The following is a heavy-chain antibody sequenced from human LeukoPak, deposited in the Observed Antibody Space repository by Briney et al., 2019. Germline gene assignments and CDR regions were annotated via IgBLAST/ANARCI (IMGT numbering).Heavy chain of an antibody. J-gene: IGHJ4*02. D-gene: IGHD3-10*01. CDR3: ARACITMVRGVIHPIDY. Sequence: GGSLRLSCAASGFTLSSYAMHWVRQAPGKGLEWVAVISYDGSNKYYADSVKGRFTISRDNSKNTLYLQMNSLRAEDTAVYYCARACITMVRGVIHPIDYWGQGTLVTVSS. CDR1: GFTLSSYA. V-gene: IGHV3-30-3*01. CDR2: ISYDGSNK.